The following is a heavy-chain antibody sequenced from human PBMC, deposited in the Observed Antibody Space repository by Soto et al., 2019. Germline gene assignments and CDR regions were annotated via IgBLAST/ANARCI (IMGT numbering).Heavy chain of an antibody. J-gene: IGHJ6*02. D-gene: IGHD6-13*01. V-gene: IGHV4-59*01. CDR2: IYYSGST. CDR1: GGSISSYY. Sequence: QVQLQESGPGLVKPSETLSLTCTVSGGSISSYYWSWIRQPPGKGLEWIGNIYYSGSTNYNPSLKSRVTISVDTSKSQFSLKLSSVTAADTAVYYCAREGVSSSWYNYYGMDVWGQGTTVTVSS. CDR3: AREGVSSSWYNYYGMDV.